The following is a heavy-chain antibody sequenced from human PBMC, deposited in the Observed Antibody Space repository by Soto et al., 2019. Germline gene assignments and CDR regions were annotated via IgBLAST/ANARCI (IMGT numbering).Heavy chain of an antibody. Sequence: PGGSLRLSCAASGFTFSSNAMSWVRQAPGKGLEWVSSISDTGVSTYYADSVKGRSTISRDNSKNTLFLQMNSLRAEDTAVYYCAKVFQYYYYGMDVWGQGTTVTV. CDR3: AKVFQYYYYGMDV. CDR2: ISDTGVST. J-gene: IGHJ6*02. D-gene: IGHD4-4*01. CDR1: GFTFSSNA. V-gene: IGHV3-23*01.